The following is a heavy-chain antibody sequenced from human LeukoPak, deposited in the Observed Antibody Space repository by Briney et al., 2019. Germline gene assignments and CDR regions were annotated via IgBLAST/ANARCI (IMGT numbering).Heavy chain of an antibody. V-gene: IGHV3-9*01. CDR3: ARDWHYRSWTSFDY. CDR2: ISWNSFSI. Sequence: PGGSLRLSCAASGFTFDDYAMHWVRQAPGKGLEWVSGISWNSFSIAYADSVKGRFTISRDNAKNSLYLQMNSLRAEDTAVYYCARDWHYRSWTSFDYWGQGTLVTVSS. CDR1: GFTFDDYA. D-gene: IGHD6-13*01. J-gene: IGHJ4*02.